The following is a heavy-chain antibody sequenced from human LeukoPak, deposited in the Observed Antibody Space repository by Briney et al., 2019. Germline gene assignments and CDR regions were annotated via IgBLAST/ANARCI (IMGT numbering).Heavy chain of an antibody. CDR1: GGSFSGFY. D-gene: IGHD2-2*01. J-gene: IGHJ6*03. Sequence: SGTPSLPCAVYGGSFSGFYLGRIRPPPGEGPEWIGENKHSGSTNYTPSLKSRVTISVDTSKNQFSLKLSSVTAADTAVYYCARGGWGVVVPAALRYPHYYMDVWGKGTTVTVSS. CDR3: ARGGWGVVVPAALRYPHYYMDV. V-gene: IGHV4-34*01. CDR2: NKHSGST.